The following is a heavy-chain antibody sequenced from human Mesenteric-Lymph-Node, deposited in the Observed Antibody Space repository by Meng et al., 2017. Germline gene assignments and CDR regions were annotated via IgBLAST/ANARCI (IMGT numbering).Heavy chain of an antibody. CDR3: ARDRLFDRSGSGFDY. Sequence: GESLKISCAASGFTFDDYAMHWVRQAPGKGLEWVSLISWDGGSTYYADSVKGRFTISRDNSKNSLYLQMNSLRAEDTAVYYCARDRLFDRSGSGFDYWGQGSLVTVSS. CDR1: GFTFDDYA. D-gene: IGHD3-22*01. V-gene: IGHV3-43D*03. J-gene: IGHJ4*02. CDR2: ISWDGGST.